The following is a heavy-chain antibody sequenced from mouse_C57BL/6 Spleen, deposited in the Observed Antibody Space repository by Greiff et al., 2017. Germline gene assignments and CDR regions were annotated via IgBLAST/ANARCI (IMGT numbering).Heavy chain of an antibody. CDR3: ASGADY. V-gene: IGHV1-52*01. Sequence: VQLQQPGAELVRPGSSVKLSCKASGYTFTSYWMHWVKQRPIQGLEWIGNIDPSDSETPSNQKFKDKATLTVDKSSSTAYMQLSSLTSEDSAVYYCASGADYWGQGTSVTVSS. CDR2: IDPSDSET. CDR1: GYTFTSYW. J-gene: IGHJ4*01.